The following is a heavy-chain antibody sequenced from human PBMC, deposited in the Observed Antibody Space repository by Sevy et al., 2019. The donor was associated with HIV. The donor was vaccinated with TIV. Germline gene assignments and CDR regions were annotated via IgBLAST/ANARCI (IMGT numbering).Heavy chain of an antibody. J-gene: IGHJ3*02. V-gene: IGHV3-21*06. D-gene: IGHD7-27*01. CDR1: GFTLSGYS. CDR2: VTPGTDI. CDR3: ARDFLTGDRREAFDI. Sequence: GGSLRLTCAASGFTLSGYSISWVRQAPGKGLEWVSSVTPGTDIYYGDSVRGRFTASRDNAKNSVYLQMNSLRDEDTAVYYCARDFLTGDRREAFDIWAQGTKVTVSS.